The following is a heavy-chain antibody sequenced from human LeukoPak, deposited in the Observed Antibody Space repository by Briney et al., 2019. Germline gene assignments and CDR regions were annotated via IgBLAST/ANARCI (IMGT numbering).Heavy chain of an antibody. Sequence: QPGGSLRLSCAVSGFTFTDYWMNWVRPAPGKGLEWVASIRQDGGEKSYVDSVKGRFTISRDNTKSSLYPQINSLRAEDTAVYYCARDGTAAGLYFDLWGQGTLVTVSS. D-gene: IGHD6-13*01. J-gene: IGHJ4*01. CDR3: ARDGTAAGLYFDL. CDR2: IRQDGGEK. V-gene: IGHV3-7*01. CDR1: GFTFTDYW.